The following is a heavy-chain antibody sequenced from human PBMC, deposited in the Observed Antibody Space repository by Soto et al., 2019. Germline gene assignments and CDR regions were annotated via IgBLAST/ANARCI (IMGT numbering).Heavy chain of an antibody. CDR3: ARVRWFFDY. V-gene: IGHV4-59*01. CDR2: IYYSGST. J-gene: IGHJ4*02. Sequence: SEALSLTCTVSGGSISSYYWSWIRQPPGKGLEWIGYIYYSGSTNYNPSLKSRVTISVDTSKNQFSLKLSSVTAADTAVYYCARVRWFFDYWGQGTLVTVSS. CDR1: GGSISSYY. D-gene: IGHD4-17*01.